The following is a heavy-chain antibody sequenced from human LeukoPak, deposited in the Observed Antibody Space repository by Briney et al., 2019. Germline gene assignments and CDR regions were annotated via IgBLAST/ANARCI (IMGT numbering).Heavy chain of an antibody. J-gene: IGHJ5*02. CDR3: AREDCSGGSCYPIDP. D-gene: IGHD2-15*01. CDR1: GFTFSSYS. CDR2: ISSSSSYI. V-gene: IGHV3-21*01. Sequence: GGSLRLSCAASGFTFSSYSMNWVRQAPGKGLEWVSSISSSSSYIYYADSVKGRFTISRGNAKNSLYLQMNSLRAEDTAVYYCAREDCSGGSCYPIDPWGQGTLVTVSS.